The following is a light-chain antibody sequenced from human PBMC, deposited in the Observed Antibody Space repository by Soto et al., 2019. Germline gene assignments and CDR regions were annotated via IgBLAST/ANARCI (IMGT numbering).Light chain of an antibody. CDR3: LQDFNYPWT. J-gene: IGKJ1*01. V-gene: IGKV1-6*01. CDR1: QAIRGD. CDR2: AAS. Sequence: AIQMTQFPSSXSASVGDRVTITCRASQAIRGDLAWFQQKPGKAPKLLIYAASSLQSEVPSRFSGSGSASEYTLTISSLQPEDFATYFCLQDFNYPWTFGQGTKVDIK.